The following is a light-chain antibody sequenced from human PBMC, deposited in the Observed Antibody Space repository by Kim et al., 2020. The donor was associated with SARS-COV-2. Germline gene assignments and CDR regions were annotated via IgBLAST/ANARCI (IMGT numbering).Light chain of an antibody. CDR2: SNN. Sequence: QSVLTQVPSVSAAPGQKVTISCSGSYSNIGRNTINWYQQLPGTAPKLLIYSNNERPSGVPDRFSGSKSGTSASLAISGLLSGDEADYYCAAWDDSLSGPVFGGGTQLTVL. V-gene: IGLV1-44*01. CDR3: AAWDDSLSGPV. CDR1: YSNIGRNT. J-gene: IGLJ3*02.